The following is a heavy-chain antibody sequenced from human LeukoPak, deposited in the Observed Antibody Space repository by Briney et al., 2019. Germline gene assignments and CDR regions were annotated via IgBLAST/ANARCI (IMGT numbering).Heavy chain of an antibody. V-gene: IGHV3-33*08. CDR2: IWYDGSNK. D-gene: IGHD5-12*01. J-gene: IGHJ6*02. CDR1: GFSFSSYE. CDR3: ARLVSSLVATPSAVFMDV. Sequence: GGSLRLSCAASGFSFSSYEMNWVRQAPGKGLEWVAVIWYDGSNKYYADSVKGRFTISRDNSKNTLYLQMNSLRAEDTAVYYCARLVSSLVATPSAVFMDVWGQGTTVTVSS.